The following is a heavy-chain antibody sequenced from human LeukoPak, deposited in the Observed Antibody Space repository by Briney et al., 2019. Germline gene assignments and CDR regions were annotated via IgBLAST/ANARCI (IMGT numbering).Heavy chain of an antibody. Sequence: SETLSLTCTVSGGSISSYYWSWIRQPPGKGLEWIGYIYYSGSTNYNPSLKSRVTISVDTSKNQFSLKLSSVTAADTAVYYCAREGGGLQAAFDIWGQGTMVTVSS. D-gene: IGHD4-11*01. CDR3: AREGGGLQAAFDI. CDR1: GGSISSYY. J-gene: IGHJ3*02. V-gene: IGHV4-59*12. CDR2: IYYSGST.